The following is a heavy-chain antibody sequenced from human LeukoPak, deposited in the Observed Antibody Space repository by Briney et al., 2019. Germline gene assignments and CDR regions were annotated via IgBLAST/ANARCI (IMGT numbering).Heavy chain of an antibody. V-gene: IGHV3-30*18. J-gene: IGHJ4*02. CDR2: ISYDGSNK. CDR3: AKDHGSYSGYDFRLPPV. CDR1: GFTFSSYG. D-gene: IGHD5-12*01. Sequence: GRSLRLSCAASGFTFSSYGMHRVRQAPGKGLEGVAVISYDGSNKYYADSVKGRFTISRDNSKNTLYLQMNSLRAEDTAVYYCAKDHGSYSGYDFRLPPVWGQGTLVTVSS.